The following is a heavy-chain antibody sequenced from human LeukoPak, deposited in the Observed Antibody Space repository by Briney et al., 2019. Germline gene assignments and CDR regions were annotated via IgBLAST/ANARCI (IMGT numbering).Heavy chain of an antibody. D-gene: IGHD6-13*01. J-gene: IGHJ4*02. V-gene: IGHV4-4*07. CDR1: GGSVGTYS. CDR2: IYTSGST. Sequence: SETLSLTCSVSGGSVGTYSWTWIRLPAGKGLEWIGRIYTSGSTNYNPSLKSRVTMSVDTSKNQFSLNLSSVTAADTAVYYCARAAAGSSKYDYWGQGILVTVSS. CDR3: ARAAAGSSKYDY.